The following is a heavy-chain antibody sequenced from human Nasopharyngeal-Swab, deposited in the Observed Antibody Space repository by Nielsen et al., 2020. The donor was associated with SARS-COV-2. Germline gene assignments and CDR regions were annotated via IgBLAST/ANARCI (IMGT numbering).Heavy chain of an antibody. J-gene: IGHJ4*02. Sequence: WIRQPPGKGLEWVSGVSGSGGTTKYADSVKGRFTISRDNSKNKLYLQMHSLRVEDTAVDYCAKDRYCSGGACYFSGFDYWGLGTLVTVSS. V-gene: IGHV3-23*01. CDR2: VSGSGGTT. D-gene: IGHD2-15*01. CDR3: AKDRYCSGGACYFSGFDY.